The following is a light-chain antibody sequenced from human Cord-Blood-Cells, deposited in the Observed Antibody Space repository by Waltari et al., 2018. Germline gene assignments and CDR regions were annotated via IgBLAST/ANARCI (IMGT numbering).Light chain of an antibody. CDR2: DVS. CDR3: SSYTSSSTRV. V-gene: IGLV2-14*01. Sequence: QSALTQPASVSGSPGQSITISCTGTSSDVGGYNYVSWYQQHPGKAPKRMIYDVSKRPSGVSNRFSGSKSGNTASLTISGRQAEDEADYYCSSYTSSSTRVFGGGTKLTVL. J-gene: IGLJ3*02. CDR1: SSDVGGYNY.